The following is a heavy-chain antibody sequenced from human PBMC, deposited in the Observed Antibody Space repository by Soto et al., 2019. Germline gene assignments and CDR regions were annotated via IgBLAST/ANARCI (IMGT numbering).Heavy chain of an antibody. CDR2: IDPSDSYT. D-gene: IGHD2-2*02. J-gene: IGHJ6*02. Sequence: PGESLKISCKASGYSFTSYWISWVRQMPGKGLEWMGRIDPSDSYTNYSPSFQGHVTISADKSISTAYLQWSSLKASDTAMYYCAREIVVVPAAIPSLYYYYGMDVWGQGTTVTVSS. CDR1: GYSFTSYW. CDR3: AREIVVVPAAIPSLYYYYGMDV. V-gene: IGHV5-10-1*01.